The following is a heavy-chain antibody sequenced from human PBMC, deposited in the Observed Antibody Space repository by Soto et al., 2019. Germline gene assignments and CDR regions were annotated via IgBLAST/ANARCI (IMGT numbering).Heavy chain of an antibody. CDR1: GGSFSGYY. V-gene: IGHV4-34*01. D-gene: IGHD5-18*01. CDR2: INHSGST. J-gene: IGHJ6*02. Sequence: SETLSLTCAVYGGSFSGYYWSLIRQPPGKGLEWIGEINHSGSTNYNPSLKSRVTISVDTSKNQFSLKLSSVTAADTAVYYCARQGYSYGFVLPFYYYGMEVWGQGTKVTVSS. CDR3: ARQGYSYGFVLPFYYYGMEV.